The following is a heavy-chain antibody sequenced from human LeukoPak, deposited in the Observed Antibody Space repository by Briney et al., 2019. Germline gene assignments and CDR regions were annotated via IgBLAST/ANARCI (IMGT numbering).Heavy chain of an antibody. V-gene: IGHV3-30*04. D-gene: IGHD3-10*01. CDR1: GFTFSSYA. CDR2: ILYDGSNK. Sequence: PGRSLRLSCAASGFTFSSYAMYWVRQAPGKGLQWVATILYDGSNKYYVDSVKGRFTISRDNSKNTLYLQMNSLRAEDTAVYYCAKDFYYYGSGSYLVADYWGQGTLVTVSS. J-gene: IGHJ4*02. CDR3: AKDFYYYGSGSYLVADY.